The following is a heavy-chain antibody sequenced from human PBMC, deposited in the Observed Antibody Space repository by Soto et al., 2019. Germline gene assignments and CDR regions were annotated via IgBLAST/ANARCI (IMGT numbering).Heavy chain of an antibody. D-gene: IGHD5-18*01. CDR2: IIPIFGTA. J-gene: IGHJ4*02. Sequence: ASVKVSCKASGGTFSSYAISWVRQAPGQGLEWMGGIIPIFGTANYTQKFQGRVTITADESTSTAYMELSSLRSEDTAVYYCAVGYSYGYGATPSYWGQGTLVTVSS. CDR1: GGTFSSYA. CDR3: AVGYSYGYGATPSY. V-gene: IGHV1-69*13.